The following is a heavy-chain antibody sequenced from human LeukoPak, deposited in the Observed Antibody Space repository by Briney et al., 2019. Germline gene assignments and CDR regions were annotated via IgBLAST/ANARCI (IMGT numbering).Heavy chain of an antibody. V-gene: IGHV4-59*01. Sequence: SETLSLTCTVSGGSISSYYWSWLRQPPGKGLEWIGNIYYSGSTNYNPSLKSRVTVSVDTSKNQFSLKLSSVTAADTAVYYCARAYGAGLFAFFDYWGQGTLVTVSS. D-gene: IGHD4/OR15-4a*01. CDR1: GGSISSYY. CDR3: ARAYGAGLFAFFDY. CDR2: IYYSGST. J-gene: IGHJ4*02.